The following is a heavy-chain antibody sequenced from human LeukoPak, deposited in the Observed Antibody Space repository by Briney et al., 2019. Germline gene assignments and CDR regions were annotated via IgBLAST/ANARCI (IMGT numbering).Heavy chain of an antibody. CDR2: VHLSGRT. V-gene: IGHV4-4*02. CDR3: AREGGPYRPLDY. Sequence: SETLSLTCGVSGGSISSTNWWTWVRQPPGEGLEWIGEVHLSGRTNYNPSLESRVTMSVDMSKNHISLKLTSVTAADTAVYYCAREGGPYRPLDYSGQGTLVTVSS. J-gene: IGHJ4*02. CDR1: GGSISSTNW.